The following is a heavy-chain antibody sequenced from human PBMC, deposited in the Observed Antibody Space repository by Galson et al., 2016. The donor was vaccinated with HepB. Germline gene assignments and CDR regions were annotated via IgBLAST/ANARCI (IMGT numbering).Heavy chain of an antibody. CDR3: ARRSGWTNDAFDI. D-gene: IGHD6-19*01. CDR1: GYTFTSYG. V-gene: IGHV1-18*01. Sequence: SVKVSCKASGYTFTSYGFSWVRQAPGQGLEWIGWISAYNGNINYAQKFQGRVTMTTDTSTSTAYMELRSLRSDDTAVYYCARRSGWTNDAFDIWGQRTMVTVSS. CDR2: ISAYNGNI. J-gene: IGHJ3*02.